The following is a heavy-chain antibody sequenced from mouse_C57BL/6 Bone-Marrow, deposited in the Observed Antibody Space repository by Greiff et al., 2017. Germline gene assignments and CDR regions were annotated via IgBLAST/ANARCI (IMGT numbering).Heavy chain of an antibody. CDR1: GFSFNTYA. J-gene: IGHJ4*01. D-gene: IGHD1-1*01. CDR3: VRHLVTTVVATNAMDY. Sequence: EVKLLESGGGLVQPKGSLKLSCAASGFSFNTYAMNWVRQAPGKGLEWVARIRSKSNNYATYYAASVIDRFTISRDDSESMLYLQMNNLKTEDTAMYYCVRHLVTTVVATNAMDYWGQGTSVTVSS. V-gene: IGHV10-1*01. CDR2: IRSKSNNYAT.